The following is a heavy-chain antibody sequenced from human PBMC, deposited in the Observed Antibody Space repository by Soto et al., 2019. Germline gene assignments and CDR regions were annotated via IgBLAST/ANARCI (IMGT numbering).Heavy chain of an antibody. J-gene: IGHJ5*02. CDR1: GGSISSYY. CDR2: IYHSGST. Sequence: SETLSLTCTVSGGSISSYYWSWIRQPPGKGLEWIGYIYHSGSTNYNPSLKSRVTISVDTSENQFSLKLSSVTAADTAVYYCARDLYGAMNWFDPWGQGTLVTVS. D-gene: IGHD3-10*01. V-gene: IGHV4-59*01. CDR3: ARDLYGAMNWFDP.